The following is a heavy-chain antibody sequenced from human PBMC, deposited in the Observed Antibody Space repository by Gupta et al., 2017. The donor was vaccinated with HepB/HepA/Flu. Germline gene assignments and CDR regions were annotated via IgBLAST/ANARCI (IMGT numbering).Heavy chain of an antibody. CDR2: ISYDGSNK. CDR3: ARTGYYYYGMDV. CDR1: DFTSVRFA. V-gene: IGHV3-30-3*01. Sequence: QVQLLELGGGGAQPGRPRRSPLPPPDFTSVRFAMPGVRQAPGKGLEWVAVISYDGSNKYYADSVKGRSTISRDNSKNTLYLQMNSLRAEDTAVYYCARTGYYYYGMDVWGQGTTVTVSS. J-gene: IGHJ6*02.